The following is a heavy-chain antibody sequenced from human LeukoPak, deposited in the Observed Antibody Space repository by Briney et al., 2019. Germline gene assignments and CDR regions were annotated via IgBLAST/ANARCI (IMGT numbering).Heavy chain of an antibody. CDR3: ARDGQWLVQRYNWFDP. D-gene: IGHD6-19*01. V-gene: IGHV4-4*07. J-gene: IGHJ5*02. CDR2: IYTSGST. Sequence: SETLSLTCTVSGGSISSYYWSWIRQPAGKGLEWIGRIYTSGSTNYNPSLKSRVTMSVDTSKNQFSLKLSSVTAADTAVYYCARDGQWLVQRYNWFDPRGQGTLVTVSS. CDR1: GGSISSYY.